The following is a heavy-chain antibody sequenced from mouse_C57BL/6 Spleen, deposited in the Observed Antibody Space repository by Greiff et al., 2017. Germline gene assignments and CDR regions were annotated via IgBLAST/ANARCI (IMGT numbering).Heavy chain of an antibody. CDR1: GFTFSDYG. V-gene: IGHV5-17*01. CDR3: ARRYGNYGSYWYFDV. D-gene: IGHD2-1*01. CDR2: ISSGSSTI. Sequence: EVKLVESGGGLVKPGGSLKLSCAASGFTFSDYGMHWVRQAPEKGLEWVAYISSGSSTIYYADTVKGRFTISRDNAKNTLFLQMTSLRSEDTAMYYCARRYGNYGSYWYFDVWGTGTTVTVSS. J-gene: IGHJ1*03.